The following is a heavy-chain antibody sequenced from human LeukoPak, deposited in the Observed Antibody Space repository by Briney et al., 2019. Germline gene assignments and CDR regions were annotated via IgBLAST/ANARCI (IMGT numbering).Heavy chain of an antibody. CDR2: ISGAGGGT. D-gene: IGHD6-6*01. Sequence: PGGSLRLSCAVSGFTFTDYAMTWVRQAPGKGLEWVSGISGAGGGTYYAASVKGRFTISRDNAKNTLYLQMNSLRAEDTAVYYCARDLGYSSSSGLDYYGMDVWGQGTTVTVSS. V-gene: IGHV3-23*01. CDR3: ARDLGYSSSSGLDYYGMDV. CDR1: GFTFTDYA. J-gene: IGHJ6*02.